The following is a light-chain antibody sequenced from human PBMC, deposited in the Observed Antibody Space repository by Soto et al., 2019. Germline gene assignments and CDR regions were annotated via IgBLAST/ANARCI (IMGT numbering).Light chain of an antibody. Sequence: EIVMTQSPYTLSVSPVERATLSCRASQSVSSSYLAWYQQNPGQAPRLLIYDASSRATGIPDRFSASGSGTDFTLTISRLEPEDFAVYYCQQYKTFGQGTKVDIK. J-gene: IGKJ1*01. CDR3: QQYKT. CDR1: QSVSSSY. V-gene: IGKV3-20*01. CDR2: DAS.